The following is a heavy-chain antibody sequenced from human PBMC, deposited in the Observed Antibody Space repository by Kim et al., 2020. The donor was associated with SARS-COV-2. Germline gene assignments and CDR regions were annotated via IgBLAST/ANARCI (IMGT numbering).Heavy chain of an antibody. V-gene: IGHV4-59*01. CDR1: GGSISSYY. J-gene: IGHJ6*02. CDR2: IYYSGST. Sequence: SETLSLTCTVSGGSISSYYWSWIRQPPGKGLEWIGYIYYSGSTNYNPSLKSRVTISVDTSKNQFSLKLSSVTAADTAVYYCARDVWATVTDGRNYGMDVWGQGTTVTVSS. CDR3: ARDVWATVTDGRNYGMDV. D-gene: IGHD4-4*01.